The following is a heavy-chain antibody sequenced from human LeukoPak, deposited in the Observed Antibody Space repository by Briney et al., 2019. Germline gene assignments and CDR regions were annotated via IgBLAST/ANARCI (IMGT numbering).Heavy chain of an antibody. CDR2: IYYSGST. J-gene: IGHJ4*02. CDR3: ARGGARYYDILTGYYTEPFDY. D-gene: IGHD3-9*01. Sequence: SETLSLTCTVSGGSISSYYWSWIRQPPGKGLEWIGYIYYSGSTNYNPSLKSRVTISVNTSKNQFSLKLSSVTAADTAAYYCARGGARYYDILTGYYTEPFDYWGQGTLVTVSS. CDR1: GGSISSYY. V-gene: IGHV4-59*01.